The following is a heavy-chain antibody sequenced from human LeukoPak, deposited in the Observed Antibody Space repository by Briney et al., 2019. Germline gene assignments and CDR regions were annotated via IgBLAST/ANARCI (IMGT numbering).Heavy chain of an antibody. CDR3: AKDYAVGSIDY. J-gene: IGHJ4*02. D-gene: IGHD3-16*01. CDR1: GFTFSSYE. V-gene: IGHV3-48*03. Sequence: PGGSLRLSCAASGFTFSSYEMNWVRQAPGKGLEWVSYISSSGSTIYYADSVRGRFTISRDNSKNTVFLQMNSLRAEDSAVYYCAKDYAVGSIDYWGQGTLVTVSS. CDR2: ISSSGSTI.